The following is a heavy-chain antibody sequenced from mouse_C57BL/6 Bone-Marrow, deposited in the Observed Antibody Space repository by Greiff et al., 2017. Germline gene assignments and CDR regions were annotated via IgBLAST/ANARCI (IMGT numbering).Heavy chain of an antibody. Sequence: QVQLQQPGAELVMPGASVKLSCKASGYTFTSYWMHWVKQRPGQGLEWIGEIDPSDSYINYKQKFKGKSTLTIDNSSSTAYMQLSSLTSEDSAVYYCAREFYYAMDYWGQGTSVTGSS. J-gene: IGHJ4*01. CDR2: IDPSDSYI. CDR1: GYTFTSYW. CDR3: AREFYYAMDY. V-gene: IGHV1-69*01.